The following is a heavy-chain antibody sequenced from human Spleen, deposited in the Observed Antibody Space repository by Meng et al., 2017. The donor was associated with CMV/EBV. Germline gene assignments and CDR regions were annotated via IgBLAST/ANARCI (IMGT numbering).Heavy chain of an antibody. D-gene: IGHD3-3*01. Sequence: GGSLRLSCAASGFAFSSYGMHWVRQCPGKGLEWVAFIRYGGSHKYYGDSVKGRFTISRDNTKNTLYLQMNSLGAEDTAVYYCARNNDFWSGYPDYWGQGMLVTVSS. J-gene: IGHJ4*02. CDR3: ARNNDFWSGYPDY. CDR2: IRYGGSHK. CDR1: GFAFSSYG. V-gene: IGHV3-30*02.